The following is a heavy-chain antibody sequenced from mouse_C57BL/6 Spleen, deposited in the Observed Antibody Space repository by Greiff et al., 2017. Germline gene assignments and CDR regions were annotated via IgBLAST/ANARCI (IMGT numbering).Heavy chain of an antibody. CDR1: GYAFSSYW. Sequence: VQLVESGAELVKPGASVKISCKASGYAFSSYWMNWVKQRPGKGLEWIGQIYPGDGDTNYNGKFKGEATLTADKSSSTAYMQRSSLTSEDSAVYFCARRSTYGYCEDGGQGTTLTVSA. CDR3: ARRSTYGYCED. J-gene: IGHJ2*01. V-gene: IGHV1-80*01. D-gene: IGHD5-1*01. CDR2: IYPGDGDT.